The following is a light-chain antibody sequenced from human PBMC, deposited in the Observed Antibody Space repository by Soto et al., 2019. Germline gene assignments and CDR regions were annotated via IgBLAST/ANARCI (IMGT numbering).Light chain of an antibody. V-gene: IGLV1-47*01. CDR2: RNN. CDR3: AAWDDSLSTYV. J-gene: IGLJ1*01. Sequence: QSVLTQPPPASGTPGQRVTISCSGSSSNIGSNYVYWYQQLPGTAPKLLISRNNQRPPGVPDRFSGSKSGTSASLAISGLRSEDEADYYCAAWDDSLSTYVSGTGTKVTVL. CDR1: SSNIGSNY.